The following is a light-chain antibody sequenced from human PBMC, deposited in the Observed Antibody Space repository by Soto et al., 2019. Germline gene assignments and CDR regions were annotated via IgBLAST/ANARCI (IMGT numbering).Light chain of an antibody. Sequence: EIRMTQSPSSLSATVGDRVTITCRASQTISSWLAWYQQKPGKAPKLLIYKASTLKSGVPSRFSGSGSGTEFTLTISSLQPDDFATYYCQHYNSYSEAFGQGTKVDIK. CDR2: KAS. CDR1: QTISSW. V-gene: IGKV1-5*03. J-gene: IGKJ1*01. CDR3: QHYNSYSEA.